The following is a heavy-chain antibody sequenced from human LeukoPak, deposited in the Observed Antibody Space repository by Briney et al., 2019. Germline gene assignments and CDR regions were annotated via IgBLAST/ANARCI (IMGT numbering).Heavy chain of an antibody. Sequence: GGSLRLSCAASGFTFSSYDMHWVRQATGKGLEWVSAIGTAGDTYYPGSVKGRFTISRENAKNSLYLQMNSLRAGDTAVYYCARDMGIAAAGGWGQGTLVTVSS. J-gene: IGHJ4*02. CDR2: IGTAGDT. CDR1: GFTFSSYD. V-gene: IGHV3-13*01. CDR3: ARDMGIAAAGG. D-gene: IGHD6-13*01.